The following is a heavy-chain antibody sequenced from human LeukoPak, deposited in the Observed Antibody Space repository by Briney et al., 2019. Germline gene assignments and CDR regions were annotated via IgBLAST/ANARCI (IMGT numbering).Heavy chain of an antibody. J-gene: IGHJ3*02. CDR3: AKGSAGSVRGAFDI. D-gene: IGHD6-13*01. CDR2: ISPSGGTT. Sequence: GGSLRLSCAASGFAFTSYAMSWVRQAPGRGLEWVSAISPSGGTTYYADSVKGRFTISRDNSKNTLYLRMNSLRAEDTAVYYCAKGSAGSVRGAFDIWGQGTMVTVSS. V-gene: IGHV3-23*01. CDR1: GFAFTSYA.